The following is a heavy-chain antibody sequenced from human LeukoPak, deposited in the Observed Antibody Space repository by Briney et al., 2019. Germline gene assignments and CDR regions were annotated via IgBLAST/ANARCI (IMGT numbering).Heavy chain of an antibody. V-gene: IGHV4-30-4*01. D-gene: IGHD3-9*01. CDR2: IYYSGST. J-gene: IGHJ3*02. Sequence: SETLSLTCTVSDGSISSGDYYWSWIRQPPGKGLEWIGYIYYSGSTYYNPSLKSRVTISVDTSKNQFSLKLSSVTAADTAVYYCARGRVYYDILTGYLGDAFDIWGQGTMVTVSS. CDR3: ARGRVYYDILTGYLGDAFDI. CDR1: DGSISSGDYY.